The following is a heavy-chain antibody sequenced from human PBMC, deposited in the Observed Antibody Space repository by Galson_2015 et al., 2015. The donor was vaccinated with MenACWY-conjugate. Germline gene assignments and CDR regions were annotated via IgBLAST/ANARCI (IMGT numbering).Heavy chain of an antibody. J-gene: IGHJ4*02. CDR3: ARGPLPLTAPLDY. D-gene: IGHD2-21*02. V-gene: IGHV1-18*01. CDR2: ISAYNGNT. CDR1: GYTFSKYA. Sequence: SVKVSCKASGYTFSKYAVNWVRQAPGQGLEWMGWISAYNGNTNYAQKLQGRVTMTTDTSTSTAYMELRSLLRDDTAVYYCARGPLPLTAPLDYWGQGTLVTVSS.